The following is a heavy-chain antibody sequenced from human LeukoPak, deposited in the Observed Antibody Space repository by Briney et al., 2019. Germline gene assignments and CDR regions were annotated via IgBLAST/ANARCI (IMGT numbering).Heavy chain of an antibody. CDR2: MYYSGST. CDR3: ARDYTYGSGSYAQAFDF. D-gene: IGHD3-10*01. J-gene: IGHJ3*01. V-gene: IGHV4-59*01. CDR1: GGSISSYY. Sequence: SETLPLTCTVSGGSISSYYWSWIRQPPGKGLEWIGYMYYSGSTNYNPSLKSRVTISVDTSKNQFSLKLSSVTAADTAVYYCARDYTYGSGSYAQAFDFWGQGTMVTVSS.